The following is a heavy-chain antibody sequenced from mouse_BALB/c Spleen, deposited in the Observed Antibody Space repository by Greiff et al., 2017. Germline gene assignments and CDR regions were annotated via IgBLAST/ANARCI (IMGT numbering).Heavy chain of an antibody. CDR1: GYTFTSYY. Sequence: QVQLQQPGAELVRPGASVKLSCKASGYTFTSYYIHWVKQRPGQGLEWIGWIYPGNVNTKYNEKFKGKATLTADKSSSTAYMQLSSLTSEDSAVYFCARSYGNYWYFDVWGAGTTVTVSS. CDR3: ARSYGNYWYFDV. D-gene: IGHD2-10*02. J-gene: IGHJ1*01. V-gene: IGHV1S56*01. CDR2: IYPGNVNT.